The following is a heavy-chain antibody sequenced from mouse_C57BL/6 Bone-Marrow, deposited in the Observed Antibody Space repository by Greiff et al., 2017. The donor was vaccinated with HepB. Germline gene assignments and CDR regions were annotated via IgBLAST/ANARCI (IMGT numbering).Heavy chain of an antibody. D-gene: IGHD2-14*01. CDR3: ARDGVRDNDDAMDY. CDR2: INPNNGGT. V-gene: IGHV1-26*01. J-gene: IGHJ4*01. Sequence: VQLQQSGPELVKPGASVKLSCKASGYTFTDYYMNWVKQSHGKSLEWIGDINPNNGGTSYNQKFKGKATLTVDKSSSTAYMELRSLTSEDSAVYYCARDGVRDNDDAMDYWGQGTSVTVSA. CDR1: GYTFTDYY.